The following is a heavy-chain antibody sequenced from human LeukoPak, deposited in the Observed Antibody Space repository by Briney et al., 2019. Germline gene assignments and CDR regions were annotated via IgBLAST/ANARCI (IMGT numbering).Heavy chain of an antibody. CDR3: ARYPTYYDFWSGYYRRADYYYMDV. V-gene: IGHV4-34*01. Sequence: SETLSLTCAVYGGSFSGYYWSWIRQPPGKGLEWIGEINHSGSTNYKPSLKSRVTISVDTSKNQFSLKLSSVTAADTAVYYCARYPTYYDFWSGYYRRADYYYMDVWGKGTTVTVSS. CDR2: INHSGST. CDR1: GGSFSGYY. J-gene: IGHJ6*03. D-gene: IGHD3-3*01.